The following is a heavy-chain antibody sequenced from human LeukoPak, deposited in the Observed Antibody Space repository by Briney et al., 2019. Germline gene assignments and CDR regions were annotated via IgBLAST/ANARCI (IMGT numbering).Heavy chain of an antibody. CDR3: ARHLTVRTYLGGYGMDV. Sequence: ASVKVSCKASGGTFSSYAISWVRQAPGQGLEWMGGIIPIFGTANYAQKFQGRVTITADESTSTAYMELSSLRSEDTAVYYCARHLTVRTYLGGYGMDVWGKGTTVTVSS. CDR1: GGTFSSYA. CDR2: IIPIFGTA. J-gene: IGHJ6*04. D-gene: IGHD3-10*01. V-gene: IGHV1-69*13.